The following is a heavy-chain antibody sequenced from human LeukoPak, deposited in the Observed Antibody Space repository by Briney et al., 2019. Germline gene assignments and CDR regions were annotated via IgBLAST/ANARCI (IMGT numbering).Heavy chain of an antibody. Sequence: GRSLRLSCAASGFTFSSYAMHWVRQAPGKGLEWVAVISYDGSNKYYADSVKGRFTISTDNSKNTLYLQMNSLRAEDTAVYYCARDHELTMIAYIDYWGQGTLVTVSS. J-gene: IGHJ4*02. CDR3: ARDHELTMIAYIDY. D-gene: IGHD3-22*01. V-gene: IGHV3-30-3*01. CDR2: ISYDGSNK. CDR1: GFTFSSYA.